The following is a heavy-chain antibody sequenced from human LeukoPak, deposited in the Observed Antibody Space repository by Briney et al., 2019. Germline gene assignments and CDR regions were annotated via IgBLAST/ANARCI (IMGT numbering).Heavy chain of an antibody. Sequence: GGSLRLSCAASGFTFSNYWMHWARQAPGKGLVWVSRINYDGTTTGYADSVKGRFTISRDNAKNSLSLQMNSLRAGDTAIYYCARERVTTRGDALELWGQGTRVTVSS. D-gene: IGHD4-17*01. J-gene: IGHJ3*01. V-gene: IGHV3-74*01. CDR2: INYDGTTT. CDR3: ARERVTTRGDALEL. CDR1: GFTFSNYW.